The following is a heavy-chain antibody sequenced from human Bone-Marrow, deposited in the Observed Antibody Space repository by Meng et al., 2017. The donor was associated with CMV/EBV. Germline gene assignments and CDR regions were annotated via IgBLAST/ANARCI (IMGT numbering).Heavy chain of an antibody. CDR1: GFTFSSYW. J-gene: IGHJ4*02. CDR2: IKQDGSVK. D-gene: IGHD1-1*01. V-gene: IGHV3-7*01. Sequence: GESLKISCAASGFTFSSYWMSWVRQAPGKGLEWVANIKQDGSVKYYVDSVKGRFTISRDNAKNSLYLQMNSLRAEDTAVYYCAREPDNLDYWGQGTLVTVSS. CDR3: AREPDNLDY.